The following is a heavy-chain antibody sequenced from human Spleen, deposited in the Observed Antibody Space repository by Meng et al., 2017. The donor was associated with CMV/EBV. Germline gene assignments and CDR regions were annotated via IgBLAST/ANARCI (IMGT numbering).Heavy chain of an antibody. D-gene: IGHD2-2*01. CDR2: IKQDGSEK. CDR1: GFTFSSYW. Sequence: GESLKISCAASGFTFSSYWMSWVRQAPGKGLEWVANIKQDGSEKYYVDSVKGRFTISRDNSKNTLYLQMNSLRAEDTAVYYCAKGDCSSTSCYSSDYWGQGTLVTVSS. J-gene: IGHJ4*02. V-gene: IGHV3-7*01. CDR3: AKGDCSSTSCYSSDY.